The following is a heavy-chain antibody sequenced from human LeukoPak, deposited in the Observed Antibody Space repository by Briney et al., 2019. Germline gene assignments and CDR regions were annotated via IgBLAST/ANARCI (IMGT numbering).Heavy chain of an antibody. CDR3: ASRRPHSGYPIY. CDR1: GFTFSSYS. J-gene: IGHJ4*02. CDR2: ISSSSSTK. Sequence: GGSLRLSCAAFGFTFSSYSMNWVRQAPGKGLEWVSYISSSSSTKYYADSVKGRFTISRDNAKNSLYLQMNSLRAEDAAVYYCASRRPHSGYPIYWGQGTLVTVSS. D-gene: IGHD5-12*01. V-gene: IGHV3-48*01.